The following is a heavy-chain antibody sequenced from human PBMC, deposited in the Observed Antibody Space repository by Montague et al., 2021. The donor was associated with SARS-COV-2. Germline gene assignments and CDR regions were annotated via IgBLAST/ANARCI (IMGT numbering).Heavy chain of an antibody. CDR3: AKAALGSSSYFDY. V-gene: IGHV3-23*01. Sequence: SLRLSCAASGFIFSSYAMSWVRQAPGKGLEWVSAISGSGGRTYYADSVKGRFTLSRDNSKNTLYLQMNSLRAEDTAVYYCAKAALGSSSYFDYWGQGTLVTVSS. CDR1: GFIFSSYA. J-gene: IGHJ4*02. CDR2: ISGSGGRT. D-gene: IGHD6-13*01.